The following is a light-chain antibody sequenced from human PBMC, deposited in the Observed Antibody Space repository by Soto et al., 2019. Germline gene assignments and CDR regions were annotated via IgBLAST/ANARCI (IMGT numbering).Light chain of an antibody. CDR2: DVS. Sequence: QSALTQPASVSGSPGQSITISCTGTSSDIGGYNYVSWYQQHPGKAPKLMIYDVSNRPSGVYNRFSDSKSGNTASLTIAGLQSEDEADYYCSSYTSSSSLEGVVFGGGTKLTVL. J-gene: IGLJ2*01. CDR1: SSDIGGYNY. CDR3: SSYTSSSSLEGVV. V-gene: IGLV2-14*01.